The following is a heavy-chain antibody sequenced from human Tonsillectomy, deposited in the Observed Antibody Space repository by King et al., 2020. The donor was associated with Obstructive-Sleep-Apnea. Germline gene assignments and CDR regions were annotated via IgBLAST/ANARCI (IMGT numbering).Heavy chain of an antibody. CDR3: ARDYYYDSSGYYVDY. Sequence: VQLQESGPGLVKPSETLSLTCTVSGYSISSGYYWGWIRQPPGKGLEWIGRIYHSVSTYYNPSLKSRVTISVDTSKNQFSLKLSSVTAADTAVYYCARDYYYDSSGYYVDYWGQGTLVTVSS. CDR1: GYSISSGYY. D-gene: IGHD3-22*01. CDR2: IYHSVST. V-gene: IGHV4-38-2*02. J-gene: IGHJ4*02.